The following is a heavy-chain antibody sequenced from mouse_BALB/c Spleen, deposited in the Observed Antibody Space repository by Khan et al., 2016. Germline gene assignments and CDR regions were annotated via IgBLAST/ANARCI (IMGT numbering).Heavy chain of an antibody. J-gene: IGHJ3*01. CDR2: IDPANGNT. CDR3: ARSPCDYDVGFAY. V-gene: IGHV14-3*02. Sequence: VQLQQPGAELVKPGASVKLSCTASGFNIKDTYMHWVKQRPEQGLEWIGRIDPANGNTKYDPKFQGKATITADTSSNTAYLQRSSLTSEDTAVYYCARSPCDYDVGFAYWGQGTLVTVSA. CDR1: GFNIKDTY. D-gene: IGHD2-4*01.